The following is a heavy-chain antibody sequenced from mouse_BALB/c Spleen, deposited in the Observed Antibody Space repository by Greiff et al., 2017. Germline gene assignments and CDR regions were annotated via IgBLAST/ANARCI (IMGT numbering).Heavy chain of an antibody. D-gene: IGHD2-1*01. CDR2: IDTSDSYT. J-gene: IGHJ2*01. CDR1: GFTFTDYW. CDR3: ARGGDGNYLDD. V-gene: IGHV1-69*01. Sequence: VQLQQPGAELVMPGASVKMSCKASGFTFTDYWMHWVKQRPGQGLEWIGAIDTSDSYTSYNQKFKGKATLTVDESSSTAYMQLSSLTSEDSAVYYCARGGDGNYLDDWGQGTTLTVSS.